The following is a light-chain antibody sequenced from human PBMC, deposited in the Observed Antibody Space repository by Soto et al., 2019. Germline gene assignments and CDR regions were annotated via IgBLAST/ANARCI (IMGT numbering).Light chain of an antibody. CDR2: DAS. Sequence: DIHMTQSPSSVSASFRXRITITCRSSQTLNNYLIFYQQKLGKAPKLLFYDASDLEQGGPSRFSGSGSGTGFTSTISSLQPEDFATYYGQQYESLPLTFGQGTRLEIK. CDR1: QTLNNY. V-gene: IGKV1-33*01. CDR3: QQYESLPLT. J-gene: IGKJ5*01.